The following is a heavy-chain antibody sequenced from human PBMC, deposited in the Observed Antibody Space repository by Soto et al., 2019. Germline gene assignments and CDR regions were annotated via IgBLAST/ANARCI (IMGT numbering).Heavy chain of an antibody. D-gene: IGHD2-15*01. J-gene: IGHJ5*01. CDR3: ARGRGALTVVSKWFEH. CDR1: GFNFEDYA. CDR2: INWNGGIT. Sequence: GRSLRLSCEGFGFNFEDYAMHWIRQAPGKGLESASGINWNGGITGYADSLKGRFTVSRDNANNSLQLEMRSLKTEDPPLYCCARGRGALTVVSKWFEHWGQDTLVAVSS. V-gene: IGHV3-9*01.